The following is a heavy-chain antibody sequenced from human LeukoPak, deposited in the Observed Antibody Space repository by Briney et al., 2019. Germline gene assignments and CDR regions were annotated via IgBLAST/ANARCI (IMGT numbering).Heavy chain of an antibody. CDR2: IYYSGTT. D-gene: IGHD4-11*01. V-gene: IGHV4-59*01. CDR3: ARTSADYYPEF. J-gene: IGHJ4*02. Sequence: SGPTLVKPSETLSLTCTVSGGSISGYYWSWIRQPPGRGLEWLGQIYYSGTTKYNPSLNSRVTISVDTSKNQFSLRLNSVTAADTAVYYCARTSADYYPEFWGQGTQVTVSS. CDR1: GGSISGYY.